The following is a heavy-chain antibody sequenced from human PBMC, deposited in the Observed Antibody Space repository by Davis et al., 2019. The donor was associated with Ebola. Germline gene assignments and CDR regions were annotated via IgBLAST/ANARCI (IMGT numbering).Heavy chain of an antibody. CDR3: ARTEDYGDYVWFDP. CDR1: GGSISSYY. Sequence: PSETLSLTCTVSGGSISSYYWSWIRQPPGKGLEWIGYIYYSGSTNYNPSLKSRVTISVDTSKNQFSLKLSSVTAADTAVYYCARTEDYGDYVWFDPWGQGTLVTVSS. J-gene: IGHJ5*02. D-gene: IGHD4-17*01. CDR2: IYYSGST. V-gene: IGHV4-59*01.